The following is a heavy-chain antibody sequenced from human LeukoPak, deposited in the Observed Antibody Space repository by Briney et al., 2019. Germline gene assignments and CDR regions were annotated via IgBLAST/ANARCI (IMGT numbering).Heavy chain of an antibody. CDR3: ARTFGGSGGAFDI. V-gene: IGHV4-38-2*02. CDR2: IYHSGST. CDR1: GYSISSGYY. Sequence: SETLSLTCTVSGYSISSGYYWGWIRQPPGEGLEWIGSIYHSGSTYYNTSLKSRVTISVDTSRNQFSLKLSSVTAADTAVYYCARTFGGSGGAFDIWGQGTMVTVSS. D-gene: IGHD3-10*01. J-gene: IGHJ3*02.